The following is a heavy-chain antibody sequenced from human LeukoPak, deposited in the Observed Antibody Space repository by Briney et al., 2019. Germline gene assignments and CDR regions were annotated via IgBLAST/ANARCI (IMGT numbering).Heavy chain of an antibody. V-gene: IGHV3-48*01. CDR2: ISSSSSTT. D-gene: IGHD1-26*01. CDR3: ARAGVGAKRGAFDI. J-gene: IGHJ3*02. Sequence: PGGSLRLSCAASGFTFSSYSMNWVRQAPGKGLEWVSYISSSSSTTYYADSVKGRFTISRDNSENELYLQMNSLRTEDTAVYYCARAGVGAKRGAFDIWGQGTMVTVSS. CDR1: GFTFSSYS.